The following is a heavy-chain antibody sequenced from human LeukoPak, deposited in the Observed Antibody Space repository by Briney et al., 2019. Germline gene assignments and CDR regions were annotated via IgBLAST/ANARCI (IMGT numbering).Heavy chain of an antibody. D-gene: IGHD3-3*01. V-gene: IGHV3-21*01. CDR2: ISSSSSYI. CDR3: ARDRDFGVGNWFDP. J-gene: IGHJ5*02. CDR1: GFPFSSYS. Sequence: GGSLRLSCAASGFPFSSYSMNWIRQAPGKGVEWVSSISSSSSYIYYADSVKGRFTISRDDAKKSLYLQMKSLRAEDTAVYYCARDRDFGVGNWFDPWGQGTLVTVSS.